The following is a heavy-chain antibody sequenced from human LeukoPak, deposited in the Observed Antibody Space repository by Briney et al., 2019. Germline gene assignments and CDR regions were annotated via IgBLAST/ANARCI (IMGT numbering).Heavy chain of an antibody. CDR2: IHPSSGAR. J-gene: IGHJ4*02. Sequence: GASVKVSCRASGDTLTVHNMHWMRQAPGQGLEWMGWIHPSSGARQYAQKFQGRVTMTRDTSISTAYMELTSLRSDDTAMYYCAVSVQAASIPAFGYWGQGALLTVSS. CDR3: AVSVQAASIPAFGY. D-gene: IGHD6-25*01. V-gene: IGHV1-2*02. CDR1: GDTLTVHN.